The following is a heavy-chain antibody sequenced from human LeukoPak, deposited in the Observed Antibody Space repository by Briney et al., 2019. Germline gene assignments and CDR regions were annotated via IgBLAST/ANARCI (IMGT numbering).Heavy chain of an antibody. CDR2: ISGSGGST. CDR3: AKDRLFLNYYDSSGYYYDWFDP. D-gene: IGHD3-22*01. Sequence: GGCLRLSCAASGFTFSSYAMSWVRQAPGKGLEWVSAISGSGGSTYYADSVKGRFTISRDNSKNTLYLQMNSLRAEDSAVYYCAKDRLFLNYYDSSGYYYDWFDPWGQGTLVTVSS. V-gene: IGHV3-23*01. J-gene: IGHJ5*02. CDR1: GFTFSSYA.